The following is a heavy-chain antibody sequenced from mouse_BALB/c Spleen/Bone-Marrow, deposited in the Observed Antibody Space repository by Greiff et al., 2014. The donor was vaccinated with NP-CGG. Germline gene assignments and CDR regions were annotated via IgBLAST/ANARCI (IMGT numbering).Heavy chain of an antibody. Sequence: SGAELVRPGASVKLSCKASGYSFTSYWMNWVKQRPGQGLEWIGMIHPSDSETRLNQKFKDKVTLTVDESSSTAYMQLSSPTSEDSAVYYCAREKVYYGSSWFAYWGQGTLVTVSA. D-gene: IGHD2-2*01. CDR1: GYSFTSYW. J-gene: IGHJ3*01. CDR2: IHPSDSET. CDR3: AREKVYYGSSWFAY. V-gene: IGHV1-74*04.